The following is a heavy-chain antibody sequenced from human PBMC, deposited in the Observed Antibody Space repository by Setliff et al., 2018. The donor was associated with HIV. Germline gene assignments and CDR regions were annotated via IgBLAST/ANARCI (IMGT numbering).Heavy chain of an antibody. CDR3: ARPVGFRSGSSHWSFDS. CDR2: IYPGDSDT. J-gene: IGHJ3*02. V-gene: IGHV5-51*01. Sequence: GESLKISCEGSGYSFANYWIGWVRQMPGKGLEWLGIIYPGDSDTRYSPSFQGQVAISADKSISTTYLQWRSLKASDTAMYYCARPVGFRSGSSHWSFDSWGKGTKVTVSS. CDR1: GYSFANYW. D-gene: IGHD3-10*01.